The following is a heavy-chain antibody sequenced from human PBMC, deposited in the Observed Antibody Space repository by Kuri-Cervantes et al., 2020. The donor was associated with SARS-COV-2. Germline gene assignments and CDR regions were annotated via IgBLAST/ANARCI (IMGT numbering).Heavy chain of an antibody. J-gene: IGHJ3*02. CDR1: GGSFSGYY. CDR2: INHSGIT. CDR3: ARLLNTGHDAFDI. V-gene: IGHV4-34*01. D-gene: IGHD1-14*01. Sequence: SQTLSLTCAVYGGSFSGYYWSWIRQSPGKGLAWIGEINHSGITNYNPSLKSRVTISVDTSKNQFSLKLSSVTAADTAVYYCARLLNTGHDAFDIWGQGTMVTVSS.